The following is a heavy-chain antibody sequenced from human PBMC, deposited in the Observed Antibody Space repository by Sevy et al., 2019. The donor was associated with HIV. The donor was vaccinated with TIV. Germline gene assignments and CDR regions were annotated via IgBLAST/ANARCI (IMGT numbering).Heavy chain of an antibody. V-gene: IGHV3-48*03. CDR2: ISFSGSLT. CDR3: ARISGHDTFPEAFDI. CDR1: GFSFSTSE. J-gene: IGHJ3*02. Sequence: GGSLRLSCVASGFSFSTSEMNWVRQAPGKGLEWVSDISFSGSLTYYADSVRGRFTISRDNAKNALYLHMNSLRDEDTAVYYCARISGHDTFPEAFDIWGQGTMVTVSS.